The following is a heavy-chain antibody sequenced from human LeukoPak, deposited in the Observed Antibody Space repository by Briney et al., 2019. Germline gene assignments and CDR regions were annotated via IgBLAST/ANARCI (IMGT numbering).Heavy chain of an antibody. D-gene: IGHD3-22*01. CDR1: GFTFSSYA. CDR3: AREVGITMTSYYYYGMDV. CDR2: ISGSGGST. V-gene: IGHV3-23*01. Sequence: QPGRSLRLSCAASGFTFSSYAMSWVRQAPGKGLEWVSAISGSGGSTYYADSVKGRFTISRDNSKNTVYLQMNSLRAEDTAVYYCAREVGITMTSYYYYGMDVWGQGTTVTVSS. J-gene: IGHJ6*02.